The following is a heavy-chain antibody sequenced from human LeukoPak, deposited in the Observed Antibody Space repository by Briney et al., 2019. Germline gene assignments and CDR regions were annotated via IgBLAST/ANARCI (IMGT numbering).Heavy chain of an antibody. Sequence: PGGSLRLPCAASGLTFSNYGMCWARQATGEGLEWVSAIIRNGGSTYYADSVKGRHPISSDNSQHTLYLQINSLRAEDTAVYYCAKAARYCNSSTVWCYYYMDVWGKGTTVTVSS. V-gene: IGHV3-23*01. CDR1: GLTFSNYG. J-gene: IGHJ6*03. D-gene: IGHD2/OR15-2a*01. CDR3: AKAARYCNSSTVWCYYYMDV. CDR2: IIRNGGST.